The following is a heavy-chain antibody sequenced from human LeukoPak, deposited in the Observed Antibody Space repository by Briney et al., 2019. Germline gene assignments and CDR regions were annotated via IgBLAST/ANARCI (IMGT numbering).Heavy chain of an antibody. V-gene: IGHV4-59*08. J-gene: IGHJ4*02. CDR1: GGSISSHY. Sequence: SETLSLTCTVSGGSISSHYWSWIRQPPGKGLEWIGYIYYSGSTNYNPSLKSRVTMSVDTSKNQFSLKLSSVTAADTAVYYCARLTWVSWFGDLSRTYFDYWGQGTLVTVSS. CDR2: IYYSGST. CDR3: ARLTWVSWFGDLSRTYFDY. D-gene: IGHD3-10*01.